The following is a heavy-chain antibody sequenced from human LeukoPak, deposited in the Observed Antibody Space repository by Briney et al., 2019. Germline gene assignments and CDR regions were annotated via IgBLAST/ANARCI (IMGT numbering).Heavy chain of an antibody. V-gene: IGHV3-23*01. CDR2: ITGDGRDT. D-gene: IGHD1-7*01. Sequence: GGSLRLSCAASGFTFENYAMSWVRQAPGKGLDWVSAITGDGRDTYHADSVKGRFTISRDTSRNTLFLQMNSLRVEDSAVYYCAKGSRTSRPYYFDFWGQGTLVTVPS. CDR3: AKGSRTSRPYYFDF. CDR1: GFTFENYA. J-gene: IGHJ4*02.